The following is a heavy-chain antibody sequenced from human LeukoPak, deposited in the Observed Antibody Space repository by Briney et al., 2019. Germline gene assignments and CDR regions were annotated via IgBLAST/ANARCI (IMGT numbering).Heavy chain of an antibody. Sequence: ASVKVSCKASGCTFTSYGISWVRQAPGQGLEWMGWISAYNGNTNYAQKLQGRVTMTTDTSTSTAYMELRSLRSDDTAVYYCARDRRGDYVWGSYRYFDYWGQGTLVTVSS. J-gene: IGHJ4*02. CDR1: GCTFTSYG. CDR3: ARDRRGDYVWGSYRYFDY. D-gene: IGHD3-16*02. CDR2: ISAYNGNT. V-gene: IGHV1-18*01.